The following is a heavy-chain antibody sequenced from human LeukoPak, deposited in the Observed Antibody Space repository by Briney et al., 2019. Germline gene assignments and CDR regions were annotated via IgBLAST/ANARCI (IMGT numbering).Heavy chain of an antibody. Sequence: ASVKVSCKASGYTFTGYYMHWVRQAPGQGLEWMGWINPNSGGTNYAQEFQGRVTMTRDTSISTAYMELSRLRSDDTAVYFCARLKNTMIVVVDDAFDIWGQGTMVTVSS. CDR2: INPNSGGT. CDR1: GYTFTGYY. D-gene: IGHD3-22*01. J-gene: IGHJ3*02. CDR3: ARLKNTMIVVVDDAFDI. V-gene: IGHV1-2*02.